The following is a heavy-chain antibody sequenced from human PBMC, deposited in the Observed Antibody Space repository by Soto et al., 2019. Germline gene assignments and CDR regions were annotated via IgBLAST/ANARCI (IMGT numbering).Heavy chain of an antibody. J-gene: IGHJ5*02. V-gene: IGHV4-30-4*01. CDR2: IYYSGST. D-gene: IGHD3-10*01. Sequence: SETLSLTCTGSGGSISSDDYYWSWIRQPPGKGLEWIGYIYYSGSTYYNPSLKSRVTISVDTSKNQFSLKLSSVTAADTAVYYCVRWGYYGSGRSQEIDPWGQETLVTVSS. CDR1: GGSISSDDYY. CDR3: VRWGYYGSGRSQEIDP.